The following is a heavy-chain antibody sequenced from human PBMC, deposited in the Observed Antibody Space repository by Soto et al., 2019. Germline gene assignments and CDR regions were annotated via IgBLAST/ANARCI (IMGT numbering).Heavy chain of an antibody. CDR2: INSDGSST. J-gene: IGHJ3*02. CDR3: ASPVGKKGGSGYWGADDAFDI. CDR1: GFTFSSYW. V-gene: IGHV3-74*01. D-gene: IGHD3-22*01. Sequence: GGSLRLSCAASGFTFSSYWMHWVRQAPGKGLVWVSRINSDGSSTSYADSVKGRFTISRDNAKNTLYLQVNSLRAEDTAVYYCASPVGKKGGSGYWGADDAFDIWGQGTMVTVSS.